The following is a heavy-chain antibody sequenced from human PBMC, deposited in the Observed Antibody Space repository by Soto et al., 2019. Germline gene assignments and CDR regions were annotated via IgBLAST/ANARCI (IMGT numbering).Heavy chain of an antibody. J-gene: IGHJ6*02. V-gene: IGHV4-38-2*02. CDR2: IYHSGST. CDR3: ARDLRHGMDV. CDR1: GYSISSGYY. Sequence: SETLSLTCAVSGYSISSGYYWGWIRQPPGKGLEWIGSIYHSGSTYYNPSLKSRVTISVDTSKNQFSLKLSSVTAADTDVYYCARDLRHGMDVWGQGITVTVSS.